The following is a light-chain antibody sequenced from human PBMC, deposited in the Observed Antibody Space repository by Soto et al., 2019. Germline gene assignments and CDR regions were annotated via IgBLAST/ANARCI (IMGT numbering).Light chain of an antibody. CDR2: GNI. Sequence: QSVLTQPPSVSGAPGQRVTISCTGSSSNIGAGYDVHWYQQLPGTAPKLLIYGNINRPSGVPDRFSGSKSGTSASLAITGLQAEDEADYYCQSYDGSLRGVFGGGTKLTVL. V-gene: IGLV1-40*01. CDR3: QSYDGSLRGV. J-gene: IGLJ3*02. CDR1: SSNIGAGYD.